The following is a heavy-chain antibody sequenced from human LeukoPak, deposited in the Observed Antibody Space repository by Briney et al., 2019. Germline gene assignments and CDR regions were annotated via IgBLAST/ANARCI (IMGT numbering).Heavy chain of an antibody. J-gene: IGHJ4*02. V-gene: IGHV4-39*07. CDR1: GGSISSSSYY. CDR2: IYYSGST. D-gene: IGHD6-13*01. Sequence: PSETLSLTCTVSGGSISSSSYYWGWIRQPPGKGLEWIGSIYYSGSTYYNPSLKSRVTISVDTSKNQFSLKLSSVTAADTAVYYCARTVEDPSSSSWYCYFDYWGQGTLVTVSS. CDR3: ARTVEDPSSSSWYCYFDY.